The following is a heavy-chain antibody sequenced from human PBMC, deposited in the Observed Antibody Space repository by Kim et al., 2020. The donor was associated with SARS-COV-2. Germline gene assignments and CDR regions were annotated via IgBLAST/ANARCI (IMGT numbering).Heavy chain of an antibody. CDR3: TRVPGTTSALCEAFD. J-gene: IGHJ3*02. D-gene: IGHD1-1*01. CDR1: DFTFSDSA. Sequence: GGSLRLSCAASDFTFSDSAMHWVRQASGKGLEWVGRIRSKSNSYETAYAASVKGRFTISRDDSKNTPYLQRKSLKTEATVVYYCTRVPGTTSALCEAFD. CDR2: IRSKSNSYET. V-gene: IGHV3-73*01.